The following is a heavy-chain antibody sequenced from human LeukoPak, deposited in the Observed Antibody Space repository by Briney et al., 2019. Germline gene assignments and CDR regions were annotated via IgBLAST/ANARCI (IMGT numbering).Heavy chain of an antibody. CDR2: INHSGST. D-gene: IGHD6-6*01. J-gene: IGHJ4*02. CDR1: GGSFSGYY. Sequence: SETLSLTCAVYGGSFSGYYWSWIRQPPGEGLEWIGEINHSGSTNYNPSLKSRVTISVDTSKNQFSLKLSSVTAADTAVYYCARGEQLADYWGQGTLVTVSS. CDR3: ARGEQLADY. V-gene: IGHV4-34*01.